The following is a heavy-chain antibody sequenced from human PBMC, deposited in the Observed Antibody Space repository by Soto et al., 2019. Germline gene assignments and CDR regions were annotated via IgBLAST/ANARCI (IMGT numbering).Heavy chain of an antibody. V-gene: IGHV5-51*01. CDR1: GYSFTSYW. CDR2: IYPGDSEI. CDR3: ARTSAAGKNYNGMDV. J-gene: IGHJ6*02. Sequence: GESLKISCKGSGYSFTSYWIGWVRQMPGKGLEWMGIIYPGDSEIRYSPSFEGQVTISADKSISTAYLQWSSLKASDTAMYYCARTSAAGKNYNGMDVWGQGTTVTVSS. D-gene: IGHD6-13*01.